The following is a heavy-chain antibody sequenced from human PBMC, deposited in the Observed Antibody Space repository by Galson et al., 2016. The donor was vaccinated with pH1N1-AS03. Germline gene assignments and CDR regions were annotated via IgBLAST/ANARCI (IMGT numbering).Heavy chain of an antibody. Sequence: CAASGFTFSDYYMSWIRQTPGKGLEWVSYISGSGATIYYADSVKGRFSISRDSAKNSLFLQMNSLRVEDTAVYYCTALDFWGQGTLVTVAS. V-gene: IGHV3-11*01. CDR2: ISGSGATI. J-gene: IGHJ4*02. CDR3: TALDF. CDR1: GFTFSDYY.